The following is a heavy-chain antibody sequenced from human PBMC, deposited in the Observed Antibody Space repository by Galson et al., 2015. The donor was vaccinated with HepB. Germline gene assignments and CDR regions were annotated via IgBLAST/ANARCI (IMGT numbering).Heavy chain of an antibody. CDR3: ARDIQGGVAGMAGWFDP. CDR2: IIPILGIA. CDR1: GGTFSSYT. V-gene: IGHV1-69*04. D-gene: IGHD6-19*01. Sequence: SVKVSCKASGGTFSSYTISWVRQAPGQGLEWMGRIIPILGIANYAQKFQGRVTITADKSTSTAYMELSSLRSEDTAVYYCARDIQGGVAGMAGWFDPWGQGTLVTVSS. J-gene: IGHJ5*02.